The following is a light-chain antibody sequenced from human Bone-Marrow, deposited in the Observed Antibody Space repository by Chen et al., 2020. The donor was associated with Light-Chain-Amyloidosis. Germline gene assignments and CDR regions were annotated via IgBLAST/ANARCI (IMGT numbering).Light chain of an antibody. Sequence: DIVMTQSPASLAVSLGERATINCKSSQSVLFSSNNKNYLSWYQQKPGQPPKLLIYWASTRESGVPDRFSGSGSGTDFTLTISSLQAEDVAVYYCQQYHTTAYTFGQGTKLGIK. CDR1: QSVLFSSNNKNY. V-gene: IGKV4-1*01. J-gene: IGKJ2*01. CDR3: QQYHTTAYT. CDR2: WAS.